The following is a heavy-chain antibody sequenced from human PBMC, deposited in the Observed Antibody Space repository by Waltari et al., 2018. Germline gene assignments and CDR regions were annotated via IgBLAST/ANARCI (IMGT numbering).Heavy chain of an antibody. V-gene: IGHV4-38-2*02. D-gene: IGHD3-10*01. Sequence: QVQLQESGPGLVKPSETLSLTCTVSGYSISSGYYWGWIRQPPGKGLEWIGSIYHSGSSYYHPSLKSRVTISVDTSKNQFSLKLSSVTAADTAVYYCARVTGYGSGSSYYYYYMDVWGKGTTVTISS. CDR1: GYSISSGYY. J-gene: IGHJ6*03. CDR2: IYHSGSS. CDR3: ARVTGYGSGSSYYYYYMDV.